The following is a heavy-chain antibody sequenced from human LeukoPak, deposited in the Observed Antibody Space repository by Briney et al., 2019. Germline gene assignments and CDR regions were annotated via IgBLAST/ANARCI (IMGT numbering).Heavy chain of an antibody. CDR1: GYTFTGYY. D-gene: IGHD1-26*01. Sequence: ASVKVSCQASGYTFTGYYMHWVRQAPAQGLEWMGWINPNSGGTNYAQKFQGGVTMTRDTSISTAYMELSRLRSDDTAVYYCARDRSRGSYYDYSGQGTLVTVSS. CDR2: INPNSGGT. CDR3: ARDRSRGSYYDY. J-gene: IGHJ4*02. V-gene: IGHV1-2*02.